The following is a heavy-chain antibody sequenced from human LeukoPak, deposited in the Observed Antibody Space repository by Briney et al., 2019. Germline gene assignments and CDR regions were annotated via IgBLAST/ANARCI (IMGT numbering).Heavy chain of an antibody. CDR1: GFSSSSYW. Sequence: GGSLRLSCAASGFSSSSYWISWVRQAPGKGLEWVANIREDGSEKYYVDSVKGRFTISRDNAKNSLYLQMNSLRAEDTAVYYCARDGSRGNLVTAPDFWGQGTLVTVSS. V-gene: IGHV3-7*01. CDR2: IREDGSEK. D-gene: IGHD2-21*02. CDR3: ARDGSRGNLVTAPDF. J-gene: IGHJ4*02.